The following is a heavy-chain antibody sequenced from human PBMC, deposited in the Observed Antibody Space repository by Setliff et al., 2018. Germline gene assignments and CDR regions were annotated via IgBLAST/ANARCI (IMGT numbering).Heavy chain of an antibody. CDR2: FSSRNDYI. Sequence: GGSLRLSCAASGFAFASHNMPWVRQTPGKGLEWVASFSSRNDYIYHADSVKGRFTISRDNAKTSLYLQMDGLRVEDTAVYFCARSPGWIPWFDSWGQGTLVTVSS. CDR3: ARSPGWIPWFDS. J-gene: IGHJ5*01. D-gene: IGHD5-18*01. CDR1: GFAFASHN. V-gene: IGHV3-21*01.